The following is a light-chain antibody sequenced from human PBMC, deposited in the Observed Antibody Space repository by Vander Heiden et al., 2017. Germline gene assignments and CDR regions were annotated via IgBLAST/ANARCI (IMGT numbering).Light chain of an antibody. V-gene: IGKV1-5*03. Sequence: DIQMTQSPSTLSASVGDRVTITCRASQSISSWLAWYQQKPGKAPKLLIYKASSLESGVPSRFSGSGSRIEFTLTISSLQPDDFATYYCQQYNSPVTFGQGTKVEIK. CDR1: QSISSW. CDR3: QQYNSPVT. J-gene: IGKJ1*01. CDR2: KAS.